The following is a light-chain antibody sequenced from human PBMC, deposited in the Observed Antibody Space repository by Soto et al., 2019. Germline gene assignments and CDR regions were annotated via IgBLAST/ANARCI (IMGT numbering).Light chain of an antibody. J-gene: IGLJ3*02. V-gene: IGLV1-40*01. CDR1: SSNIGAGYD. CDR3: QSYDNSLSGWV. CDR2: GNT. Sequence: QSVLTQPPSVSGAPGQRVTISCTGSSSNIGAGYDVHWYQQLPGTAPKLLIYGNTNRPSGVPDRLSGSKSGTSASLAITGLQAEDETDYYCQSYDNSLSGWVFDGGTKVTVL.